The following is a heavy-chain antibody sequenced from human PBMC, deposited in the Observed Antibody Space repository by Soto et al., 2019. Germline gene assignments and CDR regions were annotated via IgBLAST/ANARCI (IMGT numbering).Heavy chain of an antibody. D-gene: IGHD6-13*01. CDR1: GGSISSGGSY. V-gene: IGHV4-31*03. CDR2: IHYSGST. Sequence: QVQLQESGPGLVKPSQTLSLTCTVSGGSISSGGSYWSWIRQHPGKGLEWIGYIHYSGSTYYSPSLKSRVTISVDTSKNQFSLRLTSVTAADTAVYYCARGGQRGSWYLDAFDIWGQGTMVTVSS. J-gene: IGHJ3*02. CDR3: ARGGQRGSWYLDAFDI.